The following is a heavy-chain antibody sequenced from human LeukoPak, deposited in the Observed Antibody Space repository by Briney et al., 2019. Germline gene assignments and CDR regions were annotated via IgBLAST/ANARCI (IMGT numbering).Heavy chain of an antibody. Sequence: PGGSLRLSCGASGFTFTTYSMTWVRQAPGKGLEWVSIISSGSSAIFSADALKGRFTISRDDAKNLLYLDMNSLRAEDTAVYYCAREPSYSSSWYTTCDHWGQGILVTVSS. CDR3: AREPSYSSSWYTTCDH. CDR2: ISSGSSAI. D-gene: IGHD6-13*01. V-gene: IGHV3-21*01. CDR1: GFTFTTYS. J-gene: IGHJ5*02.